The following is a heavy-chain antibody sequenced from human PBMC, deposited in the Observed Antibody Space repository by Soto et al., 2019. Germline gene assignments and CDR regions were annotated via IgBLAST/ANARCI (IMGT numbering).Heavy chain of an antibody. D-gene: IGHD6-6*01. CDR2: IWYDGSNK. CDR3: ALPLGAARRNYYYYGMDV. V-gene: IGHV3-33*01. Sequence: PGGSLRLSCAASGFTFSSYGMHWVRQAPGKGLEWVAVIWYDGSNKYYADSVKGRFTISRDNSKNTLYLQMNSLRAEDTAVYYCALPLGAARRNYYYYGMDVWGQGTTVTVSS. J-gene: IGHJ6*02. CDR1: GFTFSSYG.